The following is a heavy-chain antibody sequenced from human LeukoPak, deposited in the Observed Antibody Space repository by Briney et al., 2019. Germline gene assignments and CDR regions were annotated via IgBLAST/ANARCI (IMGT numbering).Heavy chain of an antibody. CDR3: ARHGGSYSFDY. CDR2: MYNSGST. D-gene: IGHD1-26*01. V-gene: IGHV4-59*08. Sequence: SETLSLTCAVYGGSFSGYYWSWIRQPPGKGLEWIGYMYNSGSTNYNPSLKSRVTISVDTSKNQFSLKLNSVTAADTAAYYCARHGGSYSFDYWGQGTLVTVSS. CDR1: GGSFSGYY. J-gene: IGHJ4*02.